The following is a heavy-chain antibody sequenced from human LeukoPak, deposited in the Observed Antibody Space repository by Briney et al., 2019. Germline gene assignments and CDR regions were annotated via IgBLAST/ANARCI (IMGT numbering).Heavy chain of an antibody. CDR3: TKDRGYSSGWHTYGMDV. V-gene: IGHV3-74*03. CDR2: VNTDGSST. D-gene: IGHD6-19*01. J-gene: IGHJ6*02. Sequence: GGSLRLSCAASGFTFSSYAMSWVRQAPGKGLEWVSRVNTDGSSTVYADSVKGRFTISRDNAGNSLYLQMNSLRAEDTAVYYCTKDRGYSSGWHTYGMDVWGQGTTVTVSS. CDR1: GFTFSSYA.